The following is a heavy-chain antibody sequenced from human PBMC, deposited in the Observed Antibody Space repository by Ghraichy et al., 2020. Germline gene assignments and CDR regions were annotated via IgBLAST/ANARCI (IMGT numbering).Heavy chain of an antibody. CDR3: VKASRLPGDFWFGDR. Sequence: GGSLRLSCSGSGFAFSSTAIHWVRQAPGKGLEYVAFIGHNISEEVAYYADSVKGRFTVSRDNLTNTVYLQLSGLRLDDTSIYFYVKASRLPGDFWFGDRWGQGTLVTVSP. CDR1: GFAFSSTA. D-gene: IGHD3-10*01. J-gene: IGHJ5*02. CDR2: IGHNISEEVA. V-gene: IGHV3-64D*09.